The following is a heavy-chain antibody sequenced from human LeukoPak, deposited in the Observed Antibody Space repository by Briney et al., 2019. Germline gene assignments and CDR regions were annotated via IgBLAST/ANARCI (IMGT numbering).Heavy chain of an antibody. CDR1: GYSSTSYW. Sequence: GESLKISCKGSGYSSTSYWIGWVRQMPGKGLEWMGIIYPGDSDTRYSPSFQGQVTISADKSISTAYLQWSSLKASDTAMYYCARPIVATSYSYGWGAFDIWGQGTMVTVSS. CDR3: ARPIVATSYSYGWGAFDI. J-gene: IGHJ3*02. D-gene: IGHD5-18*01. V-gene: IGHV5-51*01. CDR2: IYPGDSDT.